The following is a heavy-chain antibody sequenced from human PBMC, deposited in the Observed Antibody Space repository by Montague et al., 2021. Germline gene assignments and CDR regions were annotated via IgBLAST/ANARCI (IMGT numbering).Heavy chain of an antibody. CDR3: ARDFRVGTYFDY. V-gene: IGHV3-30*03. CDR2: VGHDGNYK. J-gene: IGHJ4*02. D-gene: IGHD1-26*01. CDR1: GFSFNVYG. Sequence: SLRLSCAASGFSFNVYGMHWVRQAPGKGLEWVAVVGHDGNYKKYADSVRGRFIVSRDNSRNTLYLQLNSLRAEDTAVYYCARDFRVGTYFDYLGQGTLVTVSS.